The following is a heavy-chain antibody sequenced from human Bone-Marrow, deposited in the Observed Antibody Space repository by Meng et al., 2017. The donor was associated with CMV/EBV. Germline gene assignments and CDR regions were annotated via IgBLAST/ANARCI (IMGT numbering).Heavy chain of an antibody. D-gene: IGHD4-17*01. CDR2: INPSGGST. Sequence: ASVKVSCKASGGTFSSYAISWVRQAPGQGLEWMGIINPSGGSTSYAQKFQGRVTMTRDTSTSTVYMELSSLRSEDTAVYYCATVLTTVTTLFDYWGQGTLVTVSS. J-gene: IGHJ4*02. CDR3: ATVLTTVTTLFDY. CDR1: GGTFSSYA. V-gene: IGHV1-46*01.